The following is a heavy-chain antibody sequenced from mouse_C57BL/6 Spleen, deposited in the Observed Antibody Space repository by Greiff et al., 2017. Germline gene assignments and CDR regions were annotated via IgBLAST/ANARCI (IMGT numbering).Heavy chain of an antibody. Sequence: VQLQQPGAELVKPGASVKLSCKASGYTFTSYWMHWVKQRPGRGLEWIGRIDPNSGGTKYNEKFKSKATLTVDKPSSTAYMQLSSLTSEDSAVYYCAYDGYYGDYAMDYWGQGTSVTVSS. J-gene: IGHJ4*01. CDR1: GYTFTSYW. D-gene: IGHD2-3*01. CDR2: IDPNSGGT. V-gene: IGHV1-72*01. CDR3: AYDGYYGDYAMDY.